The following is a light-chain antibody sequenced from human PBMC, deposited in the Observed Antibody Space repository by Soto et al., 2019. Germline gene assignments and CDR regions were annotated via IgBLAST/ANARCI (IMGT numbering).Light chain of an antibody. J-gene: IGLJ2*01. CDR1: SSNIGNNA. Sequence: QSVLTQPPSVSEDPRQRVTLSWSGSSSNIGNNAVNWYQQLPGKAPKLLIYYDDLLPSGVSDRFSGSKSGTSASLAISGLQSEDESDYYCAAWDDSLKGLVFGGGTKLTVL. CDR3: AAWDDSLKGLV. V-gene: IGLV1-36*01. CDR2: YDD.